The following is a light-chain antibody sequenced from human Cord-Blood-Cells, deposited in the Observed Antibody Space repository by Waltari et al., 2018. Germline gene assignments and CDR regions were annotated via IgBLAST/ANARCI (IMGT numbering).Light chain of an antibody. V-gene: IGKV3-11*01. CDR3: QQGSNWPYT. J-gene: IGKJ2*01. CDR2: DAS. Sequence: EIVLTQSPATLSLSPGERATLSCSASQSVSSYLAWYQQKPGQAPRLLIYDASNRATGIPARFSGSGSGTDFTLTISSLEPEDGAVYYCQQGSNWPYTVGQGTKLELK. CDR1: QSVSSY.